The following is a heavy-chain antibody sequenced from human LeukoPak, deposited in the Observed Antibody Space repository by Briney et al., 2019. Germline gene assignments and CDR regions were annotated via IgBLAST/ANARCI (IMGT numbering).Heavy chain of an antibody. CDR1: GYTFTSYG. CDR3: ARENYDSSGRYDAFDI. J-gene: IGHJ3*02. D-gene: IGHD3-22*01. Sequence: GASVKVSCKASGYTFTSYGISWVRQAPGQGLEWMGWISAYNGNTNYAQKLQGRVTMTTDTSTSTAYMELRSLRSDDTAVYYCARENYDSSGRYDAFDIWGQGTMVAVSS. V-gene: IGHV1-18*01. CDR2: ISAYNGNT.